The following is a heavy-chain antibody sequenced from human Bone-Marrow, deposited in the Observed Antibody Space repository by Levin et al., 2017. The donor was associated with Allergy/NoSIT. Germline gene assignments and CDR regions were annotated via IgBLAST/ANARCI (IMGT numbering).Heavy chain of an antibody. CDR2: NYYSGST. Sequence: SETLSLTCTVSGGSISSYYWSWIRQPPGKGLEWIGYNYYSGSTNYYPSLKSRVTISVDTSKNQFSLKLSSVTAADTAVYYCARLRRDGYTGSYYFDYWGQGTLVTVSS. V-gene: IGHV4-59*01. CDR3: ARLRRDGYTGSYYFDY. D-gene: IGHD5-24*01. J-gene: IGHJ4*02. CDR1: GGSISSYY.